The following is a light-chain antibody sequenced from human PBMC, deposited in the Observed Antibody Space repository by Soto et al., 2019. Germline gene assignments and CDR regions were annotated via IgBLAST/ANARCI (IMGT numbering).Light chain of an antibody. CDR2: EVT. CDR3: SSYSSSATPYV. J-gene: IGLJ1*01. Sequence: QSVLTQPASVSGSPGQSFTISCIGTSSDIGPYNYVSWYQQNPDKAPKLILYEVTNRPSGASDRFSGSKSGNAAFLTISGLQAEDEADYYCSSYSSSATPYVFGTGTKVTVL. CDR1: SSDIGPYNY. V-gene: IGLV2-14*01.